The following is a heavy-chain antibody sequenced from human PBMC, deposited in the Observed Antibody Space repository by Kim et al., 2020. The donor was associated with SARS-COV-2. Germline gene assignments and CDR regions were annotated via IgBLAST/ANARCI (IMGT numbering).Heavy chain of an antibody. V-gene: IGHV6-1*01. CDR3: ARSIAAVGTNWFDP. D-gene: IGHD6-13*01. Sequence: SQTLSLTCAISGDSVSSNSAAWNWIRQSPSRGLEWLGRTYYRCKWDNDYAVSVKSRISISPDTSKNQFSLQLNSVTADDTAVYYCARSIAAVGTNWFDPWGQGTLVTVSS. CDR1: GDSVSSNSAA. J-gene: IGHJ5*02. CDR2: TYYRCKWDN.